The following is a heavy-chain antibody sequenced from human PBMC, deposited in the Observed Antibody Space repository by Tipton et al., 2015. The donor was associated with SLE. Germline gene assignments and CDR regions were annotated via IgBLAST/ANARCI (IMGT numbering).Heavy chain of an antibody. D-gene: IGHD2-2*01. J-gene: IGHJ4*02. V-gene: IGHV3-11*06. CDR3: ARGPYCSSTSCYGVDY. Sequence: SLRLSCAASGFTFSSYAMSWVRQAPGKGLEWVSYISSSSSYTNYADSVKGRFTISRDNAKNSLYLQMNSLRAEDTAVYYCARGPYCSSTSCYGVDYWGQGTLVTVSS. CDR2: ISSSSSYT. CDR1: GFTFSSYA.